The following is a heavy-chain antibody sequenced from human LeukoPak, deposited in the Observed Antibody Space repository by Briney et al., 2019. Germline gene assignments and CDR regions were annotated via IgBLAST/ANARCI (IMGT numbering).Heavy chain of an antibody. CDR3: ARSYYDSSGYCHFDY. D-gene: IGHD3-22*01. Sequence: ASVTVSCKASGYTFTGYYMHWVRQAPGQGLEWMGWINPNSGGTNYAQKFQGRVTMTRDTSISTAYMELSRLRSDDTAVYYCARSYYDSSGYCHFDYWGQGTLVTVSS. V-gene: IGHV1-2*02. CDR1: GYTFTGYY. J-gene: IGHJ4*02. CDR2: INPNSGGT.